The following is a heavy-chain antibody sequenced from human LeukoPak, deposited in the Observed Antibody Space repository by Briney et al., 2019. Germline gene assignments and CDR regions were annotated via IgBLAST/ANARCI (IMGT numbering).Heavy chain of an antibody. CDR2: IYHSGIT. J-gene: IGHJ4*02. D-gene: IGHD2-2*01. CDR3: ARDAEVVPAAPREYFDY. Sequence: SGTLSLTCAVSGGPINSNNWWSWVRQPPGKGMEWIGEIYHSGITNYNPSLKSRVTMSVDKSKNHFSLKLNSVTAADTAVYYCARDAEVVPAAPREYFDYWGQGTLVAVSS. CDR1: GGPINSNNW. V-gene: IGHV4-4*02.